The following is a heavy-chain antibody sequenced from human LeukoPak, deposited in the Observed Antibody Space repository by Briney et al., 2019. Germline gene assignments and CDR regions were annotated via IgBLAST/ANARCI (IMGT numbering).Heavy chain of an antibody. CDR1: GDSISNYY. CDR3: ARVSLVRGASDYYFDY. Sequence: SETLSLTCTVSGDSISNYYWSWIRQPAGKGLEWIGRIYTSWSTNYNPSLKSRVTMSVDTSKNQFSLKLSSVTAADTAVYYCARVSLVRGASDYYFDYWGQGTLVTVSS. J-gene: IGHJ4*02. CDR2: IYTSWST. V-gene: IGHV4-4*07. D-gene: IGHD3-10*01.